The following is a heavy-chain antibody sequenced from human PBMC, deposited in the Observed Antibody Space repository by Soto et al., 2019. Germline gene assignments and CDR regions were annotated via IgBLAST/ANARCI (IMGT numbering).Heavy chain of an antibody. CDR1: GYTFTSYG. CDR3: ARDPYHVLMVNAPNLYGMDV. D-gene: IGHD2-8*01. Sequence: GASVKVSCKVSGYTFTSYGISWVRQAPGQGLEWMGWINTYNGNINYAQRLKGRVTMTTDTSTGTAYMELRSLRFDDTAVYYCARDPYHVLMVNAPNLYGMDVWGQGTTVTVSS. J-gene: IGHJ6*02. V-gene: IGHV1-18*01. CDR2: INTYNGNI.